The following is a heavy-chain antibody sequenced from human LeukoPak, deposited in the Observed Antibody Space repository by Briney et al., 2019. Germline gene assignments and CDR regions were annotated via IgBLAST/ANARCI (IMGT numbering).Heavy chain of an antibody. CDR3: AREGAAGAFDY. D-gene: IGHD6-13*01. CDR1: GFTFSDYY. CDR2: ISSSGSTI. V-gene: IGHV3-11*01. Sequence: GGPLRLSCAASGFTFSDYYMSWIRQAPGKGLEWVSYISSSGSTIYYADSVKGRFTISRDNAKNSLYLQMNSLRAEDTAVYYWAREGAAGAFDYWGQGTLATVSS. J-gene: IGHJ4*02.